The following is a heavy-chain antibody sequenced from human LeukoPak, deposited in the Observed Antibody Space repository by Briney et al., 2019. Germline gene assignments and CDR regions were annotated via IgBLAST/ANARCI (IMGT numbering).Heavy chain of an antibody. CDR3: ARLYCSSTSCFVDY. CDR2: TYYSGST. V-gene: IGHV4-28*01. D-gene: IGHD2-2*01. J-gene: IGHJ4*02. CDR1: GYSISSSNW. Sequence: SETLSLTRAVSGYSISSSNWWGWIRQPPGKGLEWIGYTYYSGSTYYNPSLKSRVTMSVDTSKNQFSLKLSSVTAVDTAVYYCARLYCSSTSCFVDYWGQGTPVTVSS.